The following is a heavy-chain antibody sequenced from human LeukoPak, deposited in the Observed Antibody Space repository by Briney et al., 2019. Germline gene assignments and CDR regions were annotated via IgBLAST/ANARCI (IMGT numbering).Heavy chain of an antibody. CDR1: GYTFTGYY. J-gene: IGHJ4*02. D-gene: IGHD3-22*01. Sequence: ASVKVSCKASGYTFTGYYMHWVRQAPGQGLEWMGRINPNSGGTNYAQKFQGRVTMTRDTSISTAYMELSRLRSGDTAVYYCAISPGRGTGFTMIREDYWGQGTLVTVSS. CDR3: AISPGRGTGFTMIREDY. CDR2: INPNSGGT. V-gene: IGHV1-2*06.